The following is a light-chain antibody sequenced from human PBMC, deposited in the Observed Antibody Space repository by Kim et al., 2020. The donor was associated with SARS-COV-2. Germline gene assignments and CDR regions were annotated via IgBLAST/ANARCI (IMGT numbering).Light chain of an antibody. J-gene: IGLJ2*01. CDR3: SSYAGSNTVV. Sequence: GQSGTIPCTGNKSDVGGYNYVPWFRQYPGKAPKLIIYEVTKRPSGVPDRLSGSKSGNTASLTVSGLQAEDEADYFCSSYAGSNTVVFGGGTQLTVL. CDR1: KSDVGGYNY. CDR2: EVT. V-gene: IGLV2-8*01.